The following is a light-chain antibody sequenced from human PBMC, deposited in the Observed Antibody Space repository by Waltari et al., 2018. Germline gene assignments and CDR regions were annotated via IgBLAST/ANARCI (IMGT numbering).Light chain of an antibody. CDR1: QSVSSD. Sequence: EIVLTQSPATLYVSLGERVTLSYRASQSVSSDLAWYQQKRGQAPRLLIYGATTRATDVPGRFSASGSGTEFTLTISSLQSEDFAVYYCQQYNNWPPWTFGQGTKVEIK. V-gene: IGKV3-15*01. CDR3: QQYNNWPPWT. J-gene: IGKJ1*01. CDR2: GAT.